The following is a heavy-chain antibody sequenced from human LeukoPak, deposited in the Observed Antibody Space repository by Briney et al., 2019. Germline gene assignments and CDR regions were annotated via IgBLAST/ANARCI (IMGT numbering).Heavy chain of an antibody. Sequence: SETPSLTCDVSGGSATSTNWWTWVRQPPGKGLERIGEVHLDGRTNYNPSLKSRLIMSVDLPENHISLKLTSVTAADTAVYYCAREGGFYRPLDYSGEGTLVTVSS. V-gene: IGHV4-4*02. CDR1: GGSATSTNW. CDR3: AREGGFYRPLDY. J-gene: IGHJ4*02. D-gene: IGHD3-3*01. CDR2: VHLDGRT.